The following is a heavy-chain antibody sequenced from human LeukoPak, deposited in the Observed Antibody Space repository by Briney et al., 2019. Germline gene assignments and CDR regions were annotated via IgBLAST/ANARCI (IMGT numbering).Heavy chain of an antibody. J-gene: IGHJ6*03. CDR2: IYYSGST. Sequence: PGGSLRLSCAASGFTFSSYSRNWVRQAPGKGLEWIGSIYYSGSTFYSPSLKSRVTMSVDTSKNQFSLKLSSVTAADTAVYYCARVIAVAGPVGLYYYMDVWGKGTTVTISS. CDR3: ARVIAVAGPVGLYYYMDV. D-gene: IGHD6-19*01. CDR1: GFTFSSYS. V-gene: IGHV4-59*12.